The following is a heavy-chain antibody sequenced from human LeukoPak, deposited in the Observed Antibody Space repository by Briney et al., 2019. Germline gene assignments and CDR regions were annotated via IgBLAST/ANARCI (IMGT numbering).Heavy chain of an antibody. D-gene: IGHD3-16*02. J-gene: IGHJ4*02. CDR2: ISRSGSTI. CDR1: GLTFSSHE. V-gene: IGHV3-48*03. Sequence: GGSLRLSCAASGLTFSSHEMNWVRQAPGKGLEWVSYISRSGSTIYYAHSVKGRFTISRDNAKNSLYLQMNSLRAEDTAVYYCARDGERGELSLYMDYWGQGTLVTVSS. CDR3: ARDGERGELSLYMDY.